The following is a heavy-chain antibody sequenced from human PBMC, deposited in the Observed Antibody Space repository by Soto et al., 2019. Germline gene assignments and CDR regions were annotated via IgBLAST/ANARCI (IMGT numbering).Heavy chain of an antibody. J-gene: IGHJ6*02. Sequence: PGDSLRISCKGSGYSFTSYLISWVRQMPGKGLEWMGRIDPSDSYTNYSPSFQGHVTISADKSISTAYLQWSSLKASDTAMYYCASLGVSGGDRYYYYYGMDVWGQGTTVTVSS. CDR3: ASLGVSGGDRYYYYYGMDV. D-gene: IGHD2-21*02. CDR2: IDPSDSYT. V-gene: IGHV5-10-1*01. CDR1: GYSFTSYL.